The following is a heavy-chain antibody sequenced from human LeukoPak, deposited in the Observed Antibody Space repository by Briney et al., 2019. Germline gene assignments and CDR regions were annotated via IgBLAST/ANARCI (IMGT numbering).Heavy chain of an antibody. D-gene: IGHD2-8*01. CDR3: ARGPRTRYCTNGVCYAFDI. Sequence: SETPSLTCTVSGGSISSGDYYWSWIRQPPGKGLEWIGYIYYSGSTYYNPSLKSRVTISVDTSKNQFSLKLSSVTAADTAVYYCARGPRTRYCTNGVCYAFDIWGQGTMVTVSS. CDR2: IYYSGST. CDR1: GGSISSGDYY. V-gene: IGHV4-30-4*01. J-gene: IGHJ3*02.